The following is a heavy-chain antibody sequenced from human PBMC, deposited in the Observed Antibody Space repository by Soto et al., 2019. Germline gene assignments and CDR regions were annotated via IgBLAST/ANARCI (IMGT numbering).Heavy chain of an antibody. CDR3: AQERANPYWTFDY. D-gene: IGHD1-1*01. V-gene: IGHV3-30*18. CDR2: ISYDGSDK. Sequence: VQLVESGGGVVQPGRSLRLSCAASGFTFRSYGMHWVRQAPGKGLEWVAVISYDGSDKNYADSVKGRFTISRDNSRNTLWLQMVSLGPEDSAGYYCAQERANPYWTFDYWGRGTLVSVSS. CDR1: GFTFRSYG. J-gene: IGHJ4*02.